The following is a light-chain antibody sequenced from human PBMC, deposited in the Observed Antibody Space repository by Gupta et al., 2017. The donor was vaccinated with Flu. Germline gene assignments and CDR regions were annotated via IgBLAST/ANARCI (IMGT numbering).Light chain of an antibody. CDR2: KVS. J-gene: IGKJ1*01. V-gene: IGKV2-24*01. CDR1: QSLVHIDGSTY. Sequence: VTLGQPASISCRSSQSLVHIDGSTYLSWVQLKPGQPPRLLIYKVSNRVSGVPDRFSGSGAGTDFSLKISSVEAEDVGIYYCRQIRQFPRTFGQGTKVDIK. CDR3: RQIRQFPRT.